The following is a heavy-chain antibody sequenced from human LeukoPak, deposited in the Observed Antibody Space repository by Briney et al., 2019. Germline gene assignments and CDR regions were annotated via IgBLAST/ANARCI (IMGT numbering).Heavy chain of an antibody. CDR2: IRYDGSNK. J-gene: IGHJ4*02. Sequence: QSGGSLRLSCAASGFTFSSYGMHWVRQAPGKGLEWVAFIRYDGSNKYYADSVKGRFTISRDNSKNTLYLQMNSLRAEDTAVYYCARTRRRYCSSTSCYAGLDYWGQGTLVTVSS. V-gene: IGHV3-30*02. CDR1: GFTFSSYG. D-gene: IGHD2-2*01. CDR3: ARTRRRYCSSTSCYAGLDY.